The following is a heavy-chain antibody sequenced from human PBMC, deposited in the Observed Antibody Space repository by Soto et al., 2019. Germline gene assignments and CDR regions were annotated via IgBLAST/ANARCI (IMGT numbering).Heavy chain of an antibody. CDR3: TSPLVVPTTGPFDI. D-gene: IGHD2-15*01. CDR1: GFIFSDHY. Sequence: PGGSLRLSCATSGFIFSDHYMDWVRQAPGWGLEWVGRSRNKARGYSTDYAASVKGRFTISRDDSKRSVHLQMNSLKTEDTAVYYCTSPLVVPTTGPFDIWGQGTMVTVSS. J-gene: IGHJ3*02. V-gene: IGHV3-72*01. CDR2: SRNKARGYST.